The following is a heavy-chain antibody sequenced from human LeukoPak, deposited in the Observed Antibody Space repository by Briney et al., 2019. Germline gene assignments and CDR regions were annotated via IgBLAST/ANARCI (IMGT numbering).Heavy chain of an antibody. CDR1: GGSLSGYY. J-gene: IGHJ5*02. CDR3: ARHRAVLLWFGELLLRGFDP. Sequence: SETLSLTCAVYGGSLSGYYWSWIRQPPGKGLEWIGEINHSGSTNYNPSLKSRVTISVDTSKNQFSLKLSSVTAADTAVYYCARHRAVLLWFGELLLRGFDPWGQGTLVTVSS. D-gene: IGHD3-10*01. V-gene: IGHV4-34*01. CDR2: INHSGST.